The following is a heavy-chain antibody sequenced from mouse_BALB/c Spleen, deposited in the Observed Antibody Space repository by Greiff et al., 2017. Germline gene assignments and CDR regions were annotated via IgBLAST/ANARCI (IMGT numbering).Heavy chain of an antibody. CDR1: GFNIKDYY. CDR3: KRYGYVPY. D-gene: IGHD1-2*01. J-gene: IGHJ3*01. CDR2: IDPENGDT. V-gene: IGHV14-4*02. Sequence: EVKLVESGAELVRSGASVKLSCTASGFNIKDYYMHWVKQRPEQGLEWIGWIDPENGDTEYAPKFQGKATMTADTSSNTAYLQLSSLTSEDTAVYYCKRYGYVPYWGQGTLVTVSA.